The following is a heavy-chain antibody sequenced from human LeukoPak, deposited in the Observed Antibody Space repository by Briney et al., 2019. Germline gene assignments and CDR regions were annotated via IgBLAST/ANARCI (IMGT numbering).Heavy chain of an antibody. CDR3: ARQTGSYFSYIDY. V-gene: IGHV4-59*08. D-gene: IGHD1-26*01. CDR2: IYYSGST. Sequence: SETLSLTCTVSGGSISSYYWSWIRQPPGKGLEWIGYIYYSGSTNYNPSLKSRVTISVDTSKNQFSLKLSSVTAADTAVYYCARQTGSYFSYIDYWGQGTLVTVSS. J-gene: IGHJ4*02. CDR1: GGSISSYY.